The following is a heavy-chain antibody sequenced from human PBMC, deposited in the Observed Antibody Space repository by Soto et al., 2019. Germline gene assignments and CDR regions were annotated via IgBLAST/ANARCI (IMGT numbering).Heavy chain of an antibody. Sequence: QVQLVQSGAEVKKPGSSVKVSCKASGGTFSSYAISWVRQAPGQGLEWMGGIIPIFGTANYAQKLQGRVTITADESTSTAYMELSSLRSEDTAVYYCARVAITMIVVVTETDAFDIWGQGTMVTVSS. J-gene: IGHJ3*02. CDR1: GGTFSSYA. V-gene: IGHV1-69*01. CDR3: ARVAITMIVVVTETDAFDI. D-gene: IGHD3-22*01. CDR2: IIPIFGTA.